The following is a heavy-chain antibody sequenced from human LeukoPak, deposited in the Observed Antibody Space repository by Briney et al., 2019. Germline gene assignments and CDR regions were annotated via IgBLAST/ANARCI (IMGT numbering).Heavy chain of an antibody. CDR1: GGSFSGYY. Sequence: SETLSLTCAVYGGSFSGYYWSWIRQPPGKGLEWIGEINHSGSTNYNPSLKSRVTISVDTSKNQFSLKLSSVTAADTAVYYCARDLAIVATETGSYYYYGMDVWGQGTTVTVSS. V-gene: IGHV4-34*01. J-gene: IGHJ6*02. D-gene: IGHD5-12*01. CDR2: INHSGST. CDR3: ARDLAIVATETGSYYYYGMDV.